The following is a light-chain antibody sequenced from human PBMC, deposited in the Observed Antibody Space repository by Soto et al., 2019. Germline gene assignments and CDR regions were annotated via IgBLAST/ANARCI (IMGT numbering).Light chain of an antibody. CDR2: GAS. J-gene: IGKJ5*01. Sequence: EIVLTHSPGTLSLSPWEIATLSCWASQSVTSSYLACYQQKPGQAPRLLIYGASSRATGIPDRFSGSGSGTDFTLTISRLEPEDFAVYYCQQYGSSPPITFGQGTRLEIK. CDR3: QQYGSSPPIT. CDR1: QSVTSSY. V-gene: IGKV3-20*01.